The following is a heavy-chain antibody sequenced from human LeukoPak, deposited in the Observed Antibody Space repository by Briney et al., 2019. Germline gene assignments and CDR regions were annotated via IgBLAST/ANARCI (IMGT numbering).Heavy chain of an antibody. Sequence: SVKVSCKASGGTFISYAISWVRQAPGQGLEWMGGIIPIFGTANYAQKFQGRVTITADKSTSTAYMELSSLRSEDTAVYYCARGGYYYGSGSYYIGLADIWGQGTMVTVSS. V-gene: IGHV1-69*06. CDR1: GGTFISYA. D-gene: IGHD3-10*01. CDR3: ARGGYYYGSGSYYIGLADI. CDR2: IIPIFGTA. J-gene: IGHJ3*02.